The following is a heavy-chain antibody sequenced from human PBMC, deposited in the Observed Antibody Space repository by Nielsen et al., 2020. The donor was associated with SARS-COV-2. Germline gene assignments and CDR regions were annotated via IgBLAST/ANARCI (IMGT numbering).Heavy chain of an antibody. CDR3: AKDIGSVTTPFGYFDL. J-gene: IGHJ2*01. D-gene: IGHD4-17*01. CDR1: GFTFSSYW. V-gene: IGHV3-7*03. CDR2: IKQDGSEK. Sequence: GESLKISCAASGFTFSSYWMSWVRQAPGKGLEWVANIKQDGSEKYYVDSVKGRFTISRDNAKNSLYLQMNSLRAEDTALYYCAKDIGSVTTPFGYFDLWGRGTLVTVSS.